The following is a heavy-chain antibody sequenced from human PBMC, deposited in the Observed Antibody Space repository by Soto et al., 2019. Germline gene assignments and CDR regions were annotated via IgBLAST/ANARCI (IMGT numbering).Heavy chain of an antibody. CDR1: GFTFSIYA. J-gene: IGHJ6*01. CDR2: ISGSDNST. CDR3: APMGV. V-gene: IGHV3-23*01. Sequence: WGSLLIACASSGFTFSIYAMSWVRQAPGKGLDWVSAISGSDNSTYYADSVKGRFTISIDNSKNTLYLQMSSLRADDTAVYYCAPMGVWGQGTTVTVSS.